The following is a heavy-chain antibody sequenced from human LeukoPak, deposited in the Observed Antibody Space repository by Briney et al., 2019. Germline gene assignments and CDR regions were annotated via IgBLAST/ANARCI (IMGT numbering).Heavy chain of an antibody. Sequence: PSETLSLTCSVSGGSISSRYYWGWIRQSPGKGLEWIGGLYYTGSTYYNPSLKGRITISVDTSKNQFSLKLTSVTAADTAVYYCASVYSLYDNWGQGILVIVSS. CDR2: LYYTGST. CDR3: ASVYSLYDN. D-gene: IGHD6-13*01. CDR1: GGSISSRYY. J-gene: IGHJ4*02. V-gene: IGHV4-39*01.